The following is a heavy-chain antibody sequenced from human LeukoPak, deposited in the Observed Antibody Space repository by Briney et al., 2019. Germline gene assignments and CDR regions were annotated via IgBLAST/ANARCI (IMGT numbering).Heavy chain of an antibody. V-gene: IGHV3-48*03. J-gene: IGHJ6*04. CDR1: GFTFSSYE. CDR2: ISSSGSTI. D-gene: IGHD3-10*02. Sequence: GGSLRLSCAASGFTFSSYEMNWVRQAPGKGLEWVSYISSSGSTIYYADSVKGRFTISRDNAKNLLYLQMNSLRAEDTAVYYCVELGITMIGGVWGKGTTVTISS. CDR3: VELGITMIGGV.